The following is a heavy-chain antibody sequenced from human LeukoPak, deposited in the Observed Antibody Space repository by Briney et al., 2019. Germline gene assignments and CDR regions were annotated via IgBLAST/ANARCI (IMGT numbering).Heavy chain of an antibody. J-gene: IGHJ6*03. Sequence: GGSLRLSCGASGFTFNIYWTSWVRQAPREGREWVANIKQEGSEKYYVDSVKGRFTISRDNAKNSLYLQMNSLRAEDTAVYFCARGIRSDWHILGNDYFYYYMDVWGKGTTVTVPS. CDR3: ARGIRSDWHILGNDYFYYYMDV. V-gene: IGHV3-7*01. CDR2: IKQEGSEK. CDR1: GFTFNIYW. D-gene: IGHD7-27*01.